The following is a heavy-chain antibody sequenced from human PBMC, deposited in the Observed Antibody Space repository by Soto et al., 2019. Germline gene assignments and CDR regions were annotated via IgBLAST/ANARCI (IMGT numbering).Heavy chain of an antibody. J-gene: IGHJ4*02. CDR2: ISYDGSNK. V-gene: IGHV3-30*18. CDR1: GFTFSSYG. CDR3: AKDDDSWGSWCDY. D-gene: IGHD6-13*01. Sequence: PGGSLRLSCAASGFTFSSYGMHWVRQAPGKGLEWVAVISYDGSNKYYADSVKGRFTISRDNSKNTLYLQMNSLRAEDTAVYYCAKDDDSWGSWCDYWGQGTLVTVSS.